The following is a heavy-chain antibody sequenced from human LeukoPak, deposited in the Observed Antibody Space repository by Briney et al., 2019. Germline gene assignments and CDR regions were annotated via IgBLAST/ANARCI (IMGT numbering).Heavy chain of an antibody. Sequence: GGSLRLSCAASGFTFSSYWMSWVRQAPGKGLEWVANIKQDGSEKYYVDSLKGRFTISRDNAKNSLYLQMNSLRAEDTAVYYCTRDQKAYYYDSSGYAYWGQGTLVTVSS. CDR1: GFTFSSYW. V-gene: IGHV3-7*01. D-gene: IGHD3-22*01. CDR2: IKQDGSEK. J-gene: IGHJ4*02. CDR3: TRDQKAYYYDSSGYAY.